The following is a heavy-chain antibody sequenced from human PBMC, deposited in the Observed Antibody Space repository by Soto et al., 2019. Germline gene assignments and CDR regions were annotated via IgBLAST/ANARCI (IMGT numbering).Heavy chain of an antibody. Sequence: SETLSLTCAVYGGSFSGYYWSWIRQPPGKGLEWIGEINHSGSTNYNPSLKSRVTISVDTSKNQFSLKLSSVTAADTAVYYCARDPGAVIAAAGPPDYWGQGTLVTVSS. CDR1: GGSFSGYY. CDR2: INHSGST. J-gene: IGHJ4*02. V-gene: IGHV4-34*01. CDR3: ARDPGAVIAAAGPPDY. D-gene: IGHD6-13*01.